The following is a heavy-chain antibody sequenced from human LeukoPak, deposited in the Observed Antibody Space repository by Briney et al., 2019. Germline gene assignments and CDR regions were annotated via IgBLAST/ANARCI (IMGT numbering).Heavy chain of an antibody. Sequence: GGSLRLSCAASGFNFITAAMTWVRQAPGKGLEWVSLIGSSGGSTYYADSVKGWFTISRDNFNHTLSLQMNSLRVEDTAIYYCVKDIQLSNWGLGTMVTVSS. CDR2: IGSSGGST. D-gene: IGHD5-24*01. CDR1: GFNFITAA. CDR3: VKDIQLSN. J-gene: IGHJ3*01. V-gene: IGHV3-23*01.